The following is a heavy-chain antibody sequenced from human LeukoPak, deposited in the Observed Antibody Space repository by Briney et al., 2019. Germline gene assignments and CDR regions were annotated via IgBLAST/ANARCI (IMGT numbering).Heavy chain of an antibody. CDR3: ALYSSGWYGY. CDR2: IYHSGST. Sequence: SGTLSLTWAVSGGSISSNNGWSWVRQPPGKGLEWIGEIYHSGSTNYNPSLKSRVTISVDESKNQFSLKLTSVTAADTAVYYCALYSSGWYGYWGQGALVTVSS. CDR1: GGSISSNNG. V-gene: IGHV4-4*02. J-gene: IGHJ4*02. D-gene: IGHD6-19*01.